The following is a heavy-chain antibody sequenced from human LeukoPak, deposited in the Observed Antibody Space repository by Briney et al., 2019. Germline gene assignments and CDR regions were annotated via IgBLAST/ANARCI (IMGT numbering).Heavy chain of an antibody. D-gene: IGHD1-26*01. CDR1: GGSISSYY. CDR3: ARETTSQGGRSFGY. Sequence: SETLSLTCTVSGGSISSYYWSWIRQPAGKGLEWIGRIYTSGSTNYNPSLKSRVTISVDTSKNQFSLKLSSVTAADTAVYYCARETTSQGGRSFGYWGQGTLVTVSS. J-gene: IGHJ4*02. V-gene: IGHV4-4*07. CDR2: IYTSGST.